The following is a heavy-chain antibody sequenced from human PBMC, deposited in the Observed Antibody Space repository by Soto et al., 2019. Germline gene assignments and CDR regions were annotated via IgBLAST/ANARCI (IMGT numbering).Heavy chain of an antibody. D-gene: IGHD1-1*01. CDR3: ATVPIVGTKPYYFDS. Sequence: SXTLSLTCTASGGSFDITSSYCAWVLQPPGKGLEWIAYIYYSGSTYYNPSLKSRITISVDTSTNQLSLRLSSVTAADTAVYYCATVPIVGTKPYYFDSWGQGTLVTVSS. CDR2: IYYSGST. J-gene: IGHJ4*02. CDR1: GGSFDITSSY. V-gene: IGHV4-39*02.